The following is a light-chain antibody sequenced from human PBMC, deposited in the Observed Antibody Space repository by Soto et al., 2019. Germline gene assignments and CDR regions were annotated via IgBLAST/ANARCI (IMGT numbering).Light chain of an antibody. CDR3: QQYYSWLRT. V-gene: IGKV3-15*01. CDR1: QSVNNN. J-gene: IGKJ1*01. CDR2: DAS. Sequence: EVVMTQSPVTLSVSPGERATLSCRASQSVNNNLGWYQQKPGQAPRLLIYDASTGATGIPARFSGGGSGTEFTLTISRLESEDLEFYYCQQYYSWLRTFCQGTKVEIK.